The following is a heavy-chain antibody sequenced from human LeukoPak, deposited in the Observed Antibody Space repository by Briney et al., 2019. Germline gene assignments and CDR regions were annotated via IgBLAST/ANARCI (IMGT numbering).Heavy chain of an antibody. CDR2: ISGSGGST. Sequence: GGSLRLSCAASGFTFSSYAMSWVRQAPGKGLEWVSAISGSGGSTYYADSVKGRFTISRDNSKNTLYLQMNSLRAEDTAVYYCAKVDGRTGTTYYYYGMDVWGQGTTVTVSS. J-gene: IGHJ6*02. D-gene: IGHD1-1*01. CDR1: GFTFSSYA. V-gene: IGHV3-23*01. CDR3: AKVDGRTGTTYYYYGMDV.